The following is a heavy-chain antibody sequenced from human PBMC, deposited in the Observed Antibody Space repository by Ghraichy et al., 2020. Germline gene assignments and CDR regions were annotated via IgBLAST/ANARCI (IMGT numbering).Heavy chain of an antibody. Sequence: GESLNISCAASGFTFSSYAMSWVRQAPGKGLEWVSGISGSGGSTFYADSVKGRFTISRDNSKNTLYLQMNSLRAEDTAVYYCAKAMAYYYDSSGNNQGVYYFDYWGQGTLVTVSS. V-gene: IGHV3-23*01. CDR2: ISGSGGST. D-gene: IGHD3-22*01. J-gene: IGHJ4*02. CDR3: AKAMAYYYDSSGNNQGVYYFDY. CDR1: GFTFSSYA.